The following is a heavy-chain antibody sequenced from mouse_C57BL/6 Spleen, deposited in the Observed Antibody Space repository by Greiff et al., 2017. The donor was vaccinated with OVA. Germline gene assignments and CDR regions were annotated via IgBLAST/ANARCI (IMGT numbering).Heavy chain of an antibody. CDR1: GYTFTSYW. J-gene: IGHJ4*01. Sequence: QVQLQQPGAELVRPGTSVKLSCKASGYTFTSYWMHWVKQRPGQGLEWIGVIDPSDSYTNYNQKFKGKATLTVDTSSSTAYMQLSSLTSEGSAVYYCARSVIYDVYLYAMDDWGQGTSVTVSS. CDR3: ARSVIYDVYLYAMDD. CDR2: IDPSDSYT. V-gene: IGHV1-59*01. D-gene: IGHD2-3*01.